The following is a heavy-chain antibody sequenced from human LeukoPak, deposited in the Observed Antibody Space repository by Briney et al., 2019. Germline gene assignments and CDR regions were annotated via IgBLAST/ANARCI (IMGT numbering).Heavy chain of an antibody. CDR3: ARPYYYDSRIDP. V-gene: IGHV4-30-4*01. J-gene: IGHJ5*02. CDR1: VGSISRGDYY. D-gene: IGHD3-22*01. Sequence: SETLSLTRTVSVGSISRGDYYWSWIRQPPGEGLEWIAYMYYSGSTYHNPSLKSRVTMSADTSKNQLSRKLSSVTAADTAVYYCARPYYYDSRIDPWGQGILVTVSS. CDR2: MYYSGST.